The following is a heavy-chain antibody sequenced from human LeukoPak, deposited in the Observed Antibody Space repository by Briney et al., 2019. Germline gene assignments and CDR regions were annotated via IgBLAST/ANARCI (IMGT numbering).Heavy chain of an antibody. D-gene: IGHD2-21*01. Sequence: SVKVSCKASGGTFSSYAISWVRQAPGQGLEWMGGIIPIFGTANYARKFQGRVTITADESTSTAYMELSSLRSEDTAVYYCARGLAYCGGDCGDYWGQGTLVTVSS. J-gene: IGHJ4*02. V-gene: IGHV1-69*01. CDR1: GGTFSSYA. CDR3: ARGLAYCGGDCGDY. CDR2: IIPIFGTA.